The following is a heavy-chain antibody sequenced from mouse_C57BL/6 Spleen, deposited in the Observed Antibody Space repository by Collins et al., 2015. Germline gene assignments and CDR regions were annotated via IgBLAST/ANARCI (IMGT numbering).Heavy chain of an antibody. CDR1: DYSITSDYY. D-gene: IGHD2-4*01. J-gene: IGHJ4*01. Sequence: DVQLQESGPGLVKPSQSLSLTCSVTDYSITSDYYWNWIRQFPGNKLEWMGYISYDGNNNYNPSFKNRISITRDTSKNQFFLKLNSVITEDTAAYYCARGMITTAMDYWGQGTSVTVSS. V-gene: IGHV3-6*02. CDR3: ARGMITTAMDY. CDR2: ISYDGNN.